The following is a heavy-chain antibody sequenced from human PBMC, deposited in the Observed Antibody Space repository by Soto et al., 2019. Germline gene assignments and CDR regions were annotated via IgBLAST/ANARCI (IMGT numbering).Heavy chain of an antibody. CDR3: VGRRGYSYGFAY. CDR2: FDREDGDT. Sequence: ASVKVSCKVSGYSLTELSIHWVRQAPGKVLEWMGGFDREDGDTIYAQKFQGRVTMTGASSTDTAYMEMISLRFEDTAVYFCVGRRGYSYGFAYWGQGTLVTVSS. J-gene: IGHJ5*01. V-gene: IGHV1-24*01. CDR1: GYSLTELS. D-gene: IGHD5-18*01.